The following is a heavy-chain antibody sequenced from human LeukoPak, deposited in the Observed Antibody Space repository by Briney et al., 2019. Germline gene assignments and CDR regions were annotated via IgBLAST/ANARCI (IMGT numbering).Heavy chain of an antibody. CDR2: ISGTNENP. J-gene: IGHJ5*02. CDR1: GYTFTRYG. Sequence: GDSVKVSCKASGYTFTRYGISWVRQAPGQGREWMGWISGTNENPHYGQNFQDRVTLTQDTSSTTGSMELRRLRSHDTAVYYCARVARGCSDTRCTWRDWLDPWGQGTLVIVSS. CDR3: ARVARGCSDTRCTWRDWLDP. V-gene: IGHV1-18*01. D-gene: IGHD1-1*01.